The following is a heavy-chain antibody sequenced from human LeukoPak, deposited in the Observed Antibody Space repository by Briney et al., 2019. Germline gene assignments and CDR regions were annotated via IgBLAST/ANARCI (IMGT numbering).Heavy chain of an antibody. J-gene: IGHJ5*02. CDR1: GYTLTELS. CDR2: FDPEDGET. CDR3: ATQEGYCSGGSCYRNNWFDP. Sequence: ASVKVSCKVSGYTLTELSMHWVRQAPGKGLEWMGGFDPEDGETIYAQKFQGRVTMTEDTSTDTACMELSSLRSEDTAVYYCATQEGYCSGGSCYRNNWFDPWGQGTLDTVSS. D-gene: IGHD2-15*01. V-gene: IGHV1-24*01.